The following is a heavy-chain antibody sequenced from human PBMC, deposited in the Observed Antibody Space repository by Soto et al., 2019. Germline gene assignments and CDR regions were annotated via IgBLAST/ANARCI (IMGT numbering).Heavy chain of an antibody. J-gene: IGHJ6*02. CDR3: ARAAYSSTSCYNYYAYGMDV. CDR2: IHAGNGNT. V-gene: IGHV1-3*01. Sequence: QVQLVQSGPEMKKPGASVKLSCKASGYTFTTYSMHWVRQAPGQRLEWMGWIHAGNGNTEHSQKFQGRVTITRDTSASTAYLELGSLRSEDTAVYYCARAAYSSTSCYNYYAYGMDVWGQGTAVTVS. CDR1: GYTFTTYS. D-gene: IGHD2-2*01.